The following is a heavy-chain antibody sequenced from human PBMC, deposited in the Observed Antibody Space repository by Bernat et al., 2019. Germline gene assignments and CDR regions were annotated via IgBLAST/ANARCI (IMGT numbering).Heavy chain of an antibody. V-gene: IGHV3-30*18. D-gene: IGHD2-21*01. CDR2: ISYDGSNK. Sequence: VQLVESGGGVVQPGRSLRLSCAASGFTFSSYGMHWVRQAPGKGLEWVAVISYDGSNKYYADSVKGRFTISRDNSKNTLYLQMNSLRAEDTAVYYCAKEGGGSLLAEYFQHWGQGTLVTVSS. CDR3: AKEGGGSLLAEYFQH. J-gene: IGHJ1*01. CDR1: GFTFSSYG.